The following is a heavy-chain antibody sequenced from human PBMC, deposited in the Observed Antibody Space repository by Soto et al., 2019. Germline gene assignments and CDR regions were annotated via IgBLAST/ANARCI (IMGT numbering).Heavy chain of an antibody. J-gene: IGHJ6*02. CDR1: GYTFTGYY. CDR2: INPNSGGT. D-gene: IGHD3-10*01. Sequence: ASVKVSCKASGYTFTGYYMHWVRQAPGQGLEWLGWINPNSGGTNYAQKFQGWVTMTRDTSISTAYMELRSLRSDDTAVYYCARDPAPVVRGVMGYYYGMDVWGQGTTVTVSS. CDR3: ARDPAPVVRGVMGYYYGMDV. V-gene: IGHV1-2*04.